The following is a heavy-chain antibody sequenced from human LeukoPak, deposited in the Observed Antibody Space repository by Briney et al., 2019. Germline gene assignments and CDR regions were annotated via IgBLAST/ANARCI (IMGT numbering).Heavy chain of an antibody. CDR2: ISSSSSTI. CDR1: GFTFSTYS. D-gene: IGHD3-10*01. V-gene: IGHV3-48*02. CDR3: ARDRVAFYSYGSGSYYYDAFDI. J-gene: IGHJ3*02. Sequence: PGGSLRLSCAASGFTFSTYSMNWVRQAPGKGLEWVSYISSSSSTIYYADSVKGRFTISRDNAKNSLYLQMNSLRDEDTAVYYCARDRVAFYSYGSGSYYYDAFDIWGQGTMVTVSP.